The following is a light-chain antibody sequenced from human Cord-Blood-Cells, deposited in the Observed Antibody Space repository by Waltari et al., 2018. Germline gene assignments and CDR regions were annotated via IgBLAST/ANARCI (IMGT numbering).Light chain of an antibody. V-gene: IGLV2-14*01. CDR2: DVS. CDR3: SSYTSSSTVV. Sequence: QFALTRLASVSGSLGNSIPYSATETTSDSGGFNCVSWYQQHPGKAPKLMIYDVSNRPSGVSNRFSGSKSGNTASLTISGLQAEDEADYYCSSYTSSSTVVFGGGTKLTVL. J-gene: IGLJ2*01. CDR1: TSDSGGFNC.